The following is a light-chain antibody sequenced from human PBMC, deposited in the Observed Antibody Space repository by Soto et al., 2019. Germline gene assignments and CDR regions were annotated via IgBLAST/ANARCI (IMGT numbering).Light chain of an antibody. V-gene: IGKV3-20*01. CDR3: QQYNNWPRT. CDR2: GAS. J-gene: IGKJ1*01. Sequence: EIVLTQSPGTLSLSPGDGATLSCRASQSVSSGYLAWYQQKPGQAPRLLIYGASRRATGIPDRFSGSGSGTEFTLTINSLQSEDFAVYYCQQYNNWPRTFGQGTKV. CDR1: QSVSSGY.